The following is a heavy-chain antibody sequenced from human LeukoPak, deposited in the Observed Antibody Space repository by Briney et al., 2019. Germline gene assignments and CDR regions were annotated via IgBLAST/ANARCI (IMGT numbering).Heavy chain of an antibody. CDR3: ATGVLTHYYDSSGYWYFDL. Sequence: ASVKVSCKFSGYTLTELSMHWVRQAPGKGLEWMGGFDPEDGETIYAQKFQGRVTMTEDTSTDTAYMELSSLRSEDTAVYYCATGVLTHYYDSSGYWYFDLWGRGTLVTVSS. CDR1: GYTLTELS. V-gene: IGHV1-24*01. CDR2: FDPEDGET. D-gene: IGHD3-22*01. J-gene: IGHJ2*01.